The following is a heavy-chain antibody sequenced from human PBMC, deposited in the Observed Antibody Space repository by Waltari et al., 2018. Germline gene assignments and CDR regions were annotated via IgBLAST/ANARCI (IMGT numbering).Heavy chain of an antibody. CDR2: ISYDGSNK. J-gene: IGHJ6*02. Sequence: QVQLVESGGGVVQPGRSLRLSCAASGFTFSSYAMHWVRRAPGKGLEWVAVISYDGSNKYYADSVKGRFTSSRDNSKTTLYLQMNSLRAEDTAVYYFAREEVPAAPGYYYGMDVWGQGTTVTVSS. V-gene: IGHV3-30*01. D-gene: IGHD2-2*01. CDR3: AREEVPAAPGYYYGMDV. CDR1: GFTFSSYA.